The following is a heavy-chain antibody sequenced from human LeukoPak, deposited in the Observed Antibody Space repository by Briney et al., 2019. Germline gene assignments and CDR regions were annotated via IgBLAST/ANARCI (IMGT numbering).Heavy chain of an antibody. Sequence: ASVKVSCKASGYSFTGYGINWVRQAPGQGLQWMWWISAYNGNTNYAQKVQGRVTMTTDTSTSTAHMELRSLRSDDTAVYYCARVTEIVATSHYYGMDVWGKGTTVTVSS. J-gene: IGHJ6*04. D-gene: IGHD5-12*01. CDR1: GYSFTGYG. V-gene: IGHV1-18*04. CDR2: ISAYNGNT. CDR3: ARVTEIVATSHYYGMDV.